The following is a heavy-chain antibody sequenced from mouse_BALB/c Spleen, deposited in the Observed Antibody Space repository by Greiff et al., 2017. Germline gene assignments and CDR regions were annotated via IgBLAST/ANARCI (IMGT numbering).Heavy chain of an antibody. CDR3: ARRDGYYAMDY. V-gene: IGHV5-6-5*01. CDR1: GFTFSSYA. D-gene: IGHD1-2*01. J-gene: IGHJ4*01. CDR2: ISSGGST. Sequence: EVMLVESGGGLVKPGGSLKLSCAASGFTFSSYAMSWVRQTPEKRLEWVASISSGGSTYYPDSVKGRFTISRDNARNILYLQMSSLRSEDTAMYYCARRDGYYAMDYWGQGTSVTVSS.